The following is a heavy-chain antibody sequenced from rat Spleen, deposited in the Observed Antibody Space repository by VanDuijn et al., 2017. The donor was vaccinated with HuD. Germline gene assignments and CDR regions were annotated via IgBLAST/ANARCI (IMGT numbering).Heavy chain of an antibody. CDR2: ITSGGSNT. CDR3: AKVGTGMPLDY. J-gene: IGHJ2*01. V-gene: IGHV5-25*01. CDR1: GFTFSSFA. D-gene: IGHD1-4*01. Sequence: EVQLVESGGGLVQPGRSLKLSCAASGFTFSSFAMAWVRQAPKKGLEWVATITSGGSNTYYPDSVKGRFTISRDNAKSTLYLQMDSLRSEDTATYYCAKVGTGMPLDYWGQGVMVTVSS.